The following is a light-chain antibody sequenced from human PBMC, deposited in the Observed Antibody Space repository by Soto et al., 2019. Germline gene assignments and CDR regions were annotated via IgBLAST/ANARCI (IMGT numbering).Light chain of an antibody. CDR2: AAS. Sequence: MTQTPLSLSITPGQPASISCKSSQSISSYLNWYQQKPGKAPKLLIYAASSLQSGVPSRFSGSGSGTDFTLTISSLQPEDFATYYCQQSYSTSITFGQGTRLEIK. CDR3: QQSYSTSIT. CDR1: QSISSY. V-gene: IGKV1-39*01. J-gene: IGKJ5*01.